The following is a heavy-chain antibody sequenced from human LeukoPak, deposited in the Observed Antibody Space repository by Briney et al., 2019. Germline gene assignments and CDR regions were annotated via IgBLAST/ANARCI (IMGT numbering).Heavy chain of an antibody. CDR3: ARQLGYCSSTSCYADKVDY. D-gene: IGHD2-2*01. Sequence: MSSETLSLTCTVSGGSISSSSYYWDWIRQPPGKGLEWIGSIYYSGSTYYNPSLKSRVTISVDTSKNQFSLKLSSVTAADTAVYYCARQLGYCSSTSCYADKVDYWGQGTLVTVSS. CDR2: IYYSGST. J-gene: IGHJ4*02. V-gene: IGHV4-39*01. CDR1: GGSISSSSYY.